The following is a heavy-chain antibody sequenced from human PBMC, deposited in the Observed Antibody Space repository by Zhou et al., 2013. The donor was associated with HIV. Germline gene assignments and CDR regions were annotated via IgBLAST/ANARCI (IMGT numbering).Heavy chain of an antibody. CDR2: IIPIFGTA. CDR1: GGTFNNYA. D-gene: IGHD3-22*01. J-gene: IGHJ4*02. CDR3: ARDLTYYYDNSGYYRLDF. Sequence: QVQLVQSGAEVKKPWSSVKVSCEASGGTFNNYAITWVRQAPGRGLEWMGGIIPIFGTANYAHKFKGRVSITTDESTRAAYMELSSLRSDDTAVYFCARDLTYYYDNSGYYRLDFWGQGTLVTVSS. V-gene: IGHV1-69*05.